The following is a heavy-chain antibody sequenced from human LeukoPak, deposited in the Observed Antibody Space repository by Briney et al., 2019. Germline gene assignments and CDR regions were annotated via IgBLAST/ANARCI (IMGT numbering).Heavy chain of an antibody. CDR2: IGASGGST. Sequence: GGSLRLSCAASGFTFSSYAMNWVRQAPGKGLEWVSGIGASGGSTYYADSVKGRLTVSRDNAKNSVYLQMNSLRNEDTAVYYCARDLTSVPTRWGQGTLVTVSS. D-gene: IGHD4-17*01. J-gene: IGHJ4*02. CDR3: ARDLTSVPTR. CDR1: GFTFSSYA. V-gene: IGHV3-23*01.